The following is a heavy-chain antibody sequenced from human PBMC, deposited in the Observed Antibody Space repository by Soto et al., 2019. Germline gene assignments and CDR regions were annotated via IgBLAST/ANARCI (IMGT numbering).Heavy chain of an antibody. J-gene: IGHJ6*02. CDR1: GFTFSSYG. D-gene: IGHD6-6*01. Sequence: QVQLVESGGGVVQPGRSLRLSCAASGFTFSSYGMHWVRQAPGKGLEWVAVISYDGSNKYYADSVKGRFTISRDNSKNTLYLQMNSLRVEDTAVYYCAKDTYSSSSYYYYGMDVWGQGTTVTVSS. CDR2: ISYDGSNK. CDR3: AKDTYSSSSYYYYGMDV. V-gene: IGHV3-30*18.